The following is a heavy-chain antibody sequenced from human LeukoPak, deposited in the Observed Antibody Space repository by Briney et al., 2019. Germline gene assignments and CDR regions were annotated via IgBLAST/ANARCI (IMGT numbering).Heavy chain of an antibody. CDR3: TRDRAYSGSYYAFDY. CDR2: TYYRSKWYN. D-gene: IGHD1-26*01. Sequence: SLTLSLTCAISGDSVSRNSAGWNWIRQSPSRGLEWLGRTYYRSKWYNDYAVSVRSRIIINPDTSKNQFSLQLNSVTPEDTAVYYCTRDRAYSGSYYAFDYWGRGTLVTVSS. J-gene: IGHJ4*02. CDR1: GDSVSRNSAG. V-gene: IGHV6-1*01.